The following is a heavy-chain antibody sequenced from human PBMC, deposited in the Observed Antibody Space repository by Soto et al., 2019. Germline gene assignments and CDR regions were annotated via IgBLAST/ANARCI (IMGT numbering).Heavy chain of an antibody. CDR3: ARGRGGQFDY. CDR2: MSPDSGMT. D-gene: IGHD3-16*01. J-gene: IGHJ4*02. V-gene: IGHV1-8*01. Sequence: QVQLVQSGAEVKKPGASVKVSCKASGYTFTTYDIKWVRQASGQGLEWMGWMSPDSGMTTYAQSFQGRVTMTRSTSISTAYMELSSLRSEDTAVYYCARGRGGQFDYWGQGTLVTVSS. CDR1: GYTFTTYD.